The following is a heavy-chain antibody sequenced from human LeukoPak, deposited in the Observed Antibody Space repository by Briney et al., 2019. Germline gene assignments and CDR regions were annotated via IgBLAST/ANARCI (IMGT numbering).Heavy chain of an antibody. V-gene: IGHV3-30*02. CDR3: VKHSAPVLAAARFDY. CDR1: EFTFSNYG. Sequence: GGSLRLSCAASEFTFSNYGMHWVRQAPGKGLEWVAFIRYDESNEYYADSVKGRFTNSRDNSKNTLYLQMNSLRAEDTALYYCVKHSAPVLAAARFDYWGQGNLVTVSS. D-gene: IGHD2-2*01. CDR2: IRYDESNE. J-gene: IGHJ4*02.